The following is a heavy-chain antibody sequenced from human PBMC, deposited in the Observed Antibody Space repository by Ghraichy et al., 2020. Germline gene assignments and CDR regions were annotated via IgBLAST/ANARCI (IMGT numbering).Heavy chain of an antibody. Sequence: SQTLSLTCTVSGGSISSYYWSWIRQPPGKGLEWIGYIYYSGSTNYNPSLKSRVTISVDTSKNQFSLKLSSVTAVDTAVYYCARDMVISNYYYGMDVWGQGTTVTVSS. D-gene: IGHD3-22*01. V-gene: IGHV4-59*01. CDR3: ARDMVISNYYYGMDV. CDR1: GGSISSYY. J-gene: IGHJ6*02. CDR2: IYYSGST.